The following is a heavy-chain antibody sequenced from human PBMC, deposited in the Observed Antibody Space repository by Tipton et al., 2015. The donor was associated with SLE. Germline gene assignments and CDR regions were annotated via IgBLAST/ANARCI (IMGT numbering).Heavy chain of an antibody. CDR1: GFSISSGGYS. V-gene: IGHV4-30-2*01. Sequence: TLSLTCAGKGFSISSGGYSWSWIRQPPGKGLEWIGYIYHSGRTYYNPSLESRVTMSVDKSMSQFSLKLSSVTPADTAVYFCGREELGFVDVWGRGTLVTVSS. J-gene: IGHJ2*01. CDR2: IYHSGRT. CDR3: GREELGFVDV. D-gene: IGHD7-27*01.